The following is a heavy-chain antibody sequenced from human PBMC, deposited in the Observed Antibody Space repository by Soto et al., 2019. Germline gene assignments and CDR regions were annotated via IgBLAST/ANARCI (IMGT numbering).Heavy chain of an antibody. V-gene: IGHV3-30*18. CDR1: GFTFSSYG. CDR2: ISYDGSNK. Sequence: GGSLRLSCAASGFTFSSYGMHWVRQAPGKGLEWVAVISYDGSNKYYADSVKGRFTISRDNSKNTLYLQMNSLRAEDTAVYYCAKSDSSGYARFDYWGQGTLVTVSS. J-gene: IGHJ4*02. CDR3: AKSDSSGYARFDY. D-gene: IGHD3-22*01.